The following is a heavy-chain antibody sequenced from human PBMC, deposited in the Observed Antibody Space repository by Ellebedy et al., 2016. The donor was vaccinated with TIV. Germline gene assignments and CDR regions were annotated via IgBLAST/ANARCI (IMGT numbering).Heavy chain of an antibody. D-gene: IGHD3-16*01. CDR1: GYTFPRYV. Sequence: AASVKVSCKASGYTFPRYVILWVRPSPGQGLEWMGWISAYNGNTNYAQKLQGRVTMTTDTSTTTAYMELRSLRSDDTAGEEGERRGGRGEARGGGDPWGQGTLVTVSS. CDR3: ERRGGRGEARGGGDP. CDR2: ISAYNGNT. V-gene: IGHV1-18*01. J-gene: IGHJ5*02.